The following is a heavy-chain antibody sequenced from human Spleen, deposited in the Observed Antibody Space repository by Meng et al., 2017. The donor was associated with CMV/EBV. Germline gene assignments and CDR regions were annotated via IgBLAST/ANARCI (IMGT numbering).Heavy chain of an antibody. CDR3: ARDPRSRGHYGMDV. CDR1: GGTFSSYT. J-gene: IGHJ6*02. V-gene: IGHV1-69*16. CDR2: IIPILGIA. Sequence: SVKVSCKASGGTFSSYTISWVRQAPGQGLEWMGRIIPILGIANYAQKFQGRVTITTDESTNTAYMELSSLRSEDTAVYYCARDPRSRGHYGMDVWGQGTTVTVSS. D-gene: IGHD2-2*01.